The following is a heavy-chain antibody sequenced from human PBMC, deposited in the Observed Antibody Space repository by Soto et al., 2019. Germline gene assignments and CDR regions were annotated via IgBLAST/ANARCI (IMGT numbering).Heavy chain of an antibody. Sequence: QVQLQESGPGLVKPSETLSLTCTVSGGSITNYYCSWFRQPPGKGLEWIGYIQYNGYSAYNLSLKRRVTMSMDTSKTQFSLLLESVTATDTAVYYCARHGFGRLHGLVDVWGQGTKVIVSS. D-gene: IGHD3-10*01. CDR2: IQYNGYS. V-gene: IGHV4-59*08. CDR1: GGSITNYY. J-gene: IGHJ6*02. CDR3: ARHGFGRLHGLVDV.